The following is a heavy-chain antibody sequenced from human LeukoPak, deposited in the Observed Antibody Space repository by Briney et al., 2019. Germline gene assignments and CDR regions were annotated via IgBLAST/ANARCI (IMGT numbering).Heavy chain of an antibody. CDR1: GYIFNNFG. V-gene: IGHV1-18*01. CDR2: ISAGSRTT. D-gene: IGHD3-10*01. Sequence: APVKVSCKASGYIFNNFGFSWVRQAPGQGLEWVGWISAGSRTTNHTQPFQGRLTMTTDSSTETTFMELRNLRSDDTAVYFCARVLRCENSGRYFNGHVDFWGQGTLVTVSS. CDR3: ARVLRCENSGRYFNGHVDF. J-gene: IGHJ4*02.